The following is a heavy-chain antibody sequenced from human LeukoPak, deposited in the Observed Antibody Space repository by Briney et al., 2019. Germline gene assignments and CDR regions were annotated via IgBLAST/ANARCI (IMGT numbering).Heavy chain of an antibody. Sequence: SETLSLTCTVSGGSISSGGYYWSWIRQHPGKGLEWIGYIYYSGSTYYNPSLKSRVTISVDTSKNQFSLKLSSVTAADTAVYYCARSERTTESSFDYWGRGTLATVSS. J-gene: IGHJ4*02. CDR1: GGSISSGGYY. V-gene: IGHV4-31*03. CDR3: ARSERTTESSFDY. CDR2: IYYSGST. D-gene: IGHD3-22*01.